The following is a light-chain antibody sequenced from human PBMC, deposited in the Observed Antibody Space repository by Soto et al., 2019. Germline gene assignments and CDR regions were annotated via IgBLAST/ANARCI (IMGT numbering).Light chain of an antibody. J-gene: IGKJ4*01. Sequence: ETVMTQSPATLSASPGDRATLSCGASQSVGSKLAWYQKKPGQAPRLLIYDASTRATGISARFSGSGSGTEFSLPISSLQSEDFAVYYCQQYNNWPPLTFGGGTKVEIK. CDR3: QQYNNWPPLT. V-gene: IGKV3-15*01. CDR1: QSVGSK. CDR2: DAS.